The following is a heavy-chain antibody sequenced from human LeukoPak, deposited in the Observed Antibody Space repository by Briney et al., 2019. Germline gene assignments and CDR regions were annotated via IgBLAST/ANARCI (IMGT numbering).Heavy chain of an antibody. CDR1: GYTFTIYD. J-gene: IGHJ6*02. CDR2: MNPNSGNT. D-gene: IGHD1-1*01. Sequence: ASVTVSFKASGYTFTIYDINWVRQATGQGLEWMGWMNPNSGNTGYAQKFQGRVTMTRNTSISTAYMELSSLRSEDTAVYYCARGKLERRGIYGMDVWGQGTTVTVSS. CDR3: ARGKLERRGIYGMDV. V-gene: IGHV1-8*01.